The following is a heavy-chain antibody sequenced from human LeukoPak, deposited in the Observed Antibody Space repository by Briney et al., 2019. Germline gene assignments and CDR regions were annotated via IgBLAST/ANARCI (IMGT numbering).Heavy chain of an antibody. CDR3: ASRGYCSSTSCQPGYYYYMDV. Sequence: GASVKVSCKASGYTSTGYYMHWVRQAPGQGLEWMGWINPNSGGTNYAQKFQGRVTMTRDTSISTAYMELSRLRSDDTAVYYCASRGYCSSTSCQPGYYYYMDVWGKGTTVTVSS. CDR1: GYTSTGYY. CDR2: INPNSGGT. V-gene: IGHV1-2*02. J-gene: IGHJ6*03. D-gene: IGHD2-2*01.